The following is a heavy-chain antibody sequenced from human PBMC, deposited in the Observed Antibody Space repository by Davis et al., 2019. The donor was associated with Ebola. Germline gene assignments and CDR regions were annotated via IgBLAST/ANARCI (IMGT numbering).Heavy chain of an antibody. CDR2: IKQDGSEK. Sequence: GGSLRLSCAASGFTFSSYWMSWVRQAPGKGLEWVANIKQDGSEKYYVDSVKGRFIISKDNAKKSLYLQMNSLRAEDTAVYYCARVSTSSGNFYYYMDVWGKGTTVTVSS. D-gene: IGHD6-6*01. V-gene: IGHV3-7*01. CDR1: GFTFSSYW. CDR3: ARVSTSSGNFYYYMDV. J-gene: IGHJ6*03.